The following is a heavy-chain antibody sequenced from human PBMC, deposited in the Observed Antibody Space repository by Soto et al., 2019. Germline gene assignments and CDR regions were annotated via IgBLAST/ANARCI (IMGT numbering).Heavy chain of an antibody. CDR2: ISYVGTNK. V-gene: IGHV3-30-3*01. Sequence: QVQLVESGGGVVQPGRSLRLSCAASGFSFSISPMHWVRQAPGKGPEWVALISYVGTNKFYADSVKGGFTISRDNSKSTLYLHVDSLRPEDAAVYYCARDPKTTGGQHWAFNYFDSWGQGTLVTVSS. CDR3: ARDPKTTGGQHWAFNYFDS. D-gene: IGHD2-8*02. CDR1: GFSFSISP. J-gene: IGHJ4*02.